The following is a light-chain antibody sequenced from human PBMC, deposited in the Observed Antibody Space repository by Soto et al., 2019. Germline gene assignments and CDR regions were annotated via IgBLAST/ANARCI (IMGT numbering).Light chain of an antibody. J-gene: IGKJ1*01. Sequence: IVLTQSPGTLSLSPGESATLSCRASQSVSSSYLAWYQQKPGQPPRLLIYGASSRATGIADRFSGSGSGTDFILTISRLEPEDFAVYYCQQYGSSQWTFGQGTKVEI. CDR1: QSVSSSY. V-gene: IGKV3-20*01. CDR3: QQYGSSQWT. CDR2: GAS.